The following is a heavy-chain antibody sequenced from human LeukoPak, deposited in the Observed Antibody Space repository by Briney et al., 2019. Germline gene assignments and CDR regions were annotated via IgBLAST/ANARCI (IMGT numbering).Heavy chain of an antibody. J-gene: IGHJ5*02. V-gene: IGHV3-21*01. Sequence: GGSLRLSCAASGFTFSSYSMNWVRQPPGKGLGWVSSISSSSSYIYYADSVKGRRCISTDNAKNSLYLQVHSLRGEDTAVYYCARGPTHYYDSSGTNWFDPWGQGTLVTVSS. D-gene: IGHD3-22*01. CDR2: ISSSSSYI. CDR3: ARGPTHYYDSSGTNWFDP. CDR1: GFTFSSYS.